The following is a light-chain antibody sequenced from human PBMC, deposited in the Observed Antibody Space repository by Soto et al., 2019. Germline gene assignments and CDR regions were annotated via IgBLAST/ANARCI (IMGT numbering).Light chain of an antibody. CDR2: GAS. V-gene: IGKV3-15*01. J-gene: IGKJ4*01. CDR1: QSVSRN. CDR3: QQYNNWIT. Sequence: EIVMTQSPATLSVSPGERATVSCRASQSVSRNLAWYQQKPGQAPRLLIYGASTRSTGIPARFSGSGSGTEFTLTITSLQSEDFAVYYCQQYNNWITFGGGTKVEIK.